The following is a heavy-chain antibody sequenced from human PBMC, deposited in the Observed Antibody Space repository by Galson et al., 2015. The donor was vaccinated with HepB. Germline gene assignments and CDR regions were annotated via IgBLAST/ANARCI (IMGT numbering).Heavy chain of an antibody. CDR2: ISAYNGNT. J-gene: IGHJ3*02. CDR1: GYTFTSYG. CDR3: ARDLPLLKDIVVVVAATPHHAFDI. Sequence: SVKVSCKASGYTFTSYGISWVRQAPGQGLEWMGWISAYNGNTNYAQKLQGRVTMTTDTSTSTAYMELRSLRSDDTAVYYCARDLPLLKDIVVVVAATPHHAFDIWGQGTMVTVSS. D-gene: IGHD2-15*01. V-gene: IGHV1-18*01.